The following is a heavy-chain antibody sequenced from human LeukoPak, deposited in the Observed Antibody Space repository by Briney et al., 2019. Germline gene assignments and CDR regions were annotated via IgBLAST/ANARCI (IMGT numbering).Heavy chain of an antibody. J-gene: IGHJ2*01. Sequence: SETLSLTCAVYGGSFSGYYWSWIRQPPGKGLEWIGEINHSGSTNYNPSLKSRVTISVDTSKNQFSLKLSSVTAADTAVYYCAREKRAAAGRNYWYFDLWGRGTLVTVSS. CDR1: GGSFSGYY. D-gene: IGHD6-13*01. CDR3: AREKRAAAGRNYWYFDL. CDR2: INHSGST. V-gene: IGHV4-34*01.